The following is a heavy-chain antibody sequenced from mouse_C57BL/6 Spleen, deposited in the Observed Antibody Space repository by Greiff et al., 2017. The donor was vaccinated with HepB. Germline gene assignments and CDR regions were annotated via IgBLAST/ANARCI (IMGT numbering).Heavy chain of an antibody. V-gene: IGHV5-4*01. J-gene: IGHJ4*01. Sequence: EVKLVESGGGLVKPGGSLKLSCAASGFTFSSYAMSWVRQTPEKRLEWVATISDGGSYTYYPDNVKGRFTISRDNAKNNLYLQMSHLKSEDTAMYYCARESTDYYAMDYWGQGTSVTVSS. CDR1: GFTFSSYA. D-gene: IGHD5-1*01. CDR3: ARESTDYYAMDY. CDR2: ISDGGSYT.